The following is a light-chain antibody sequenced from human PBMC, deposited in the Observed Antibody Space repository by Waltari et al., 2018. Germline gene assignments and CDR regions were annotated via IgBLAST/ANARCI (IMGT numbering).Light chain of an antibody. CDR2: RNN. J-gene: IGLJ3*02. V-gene: IGLV1-47*01. CDR3: AAWDDSLSGWV. CDR1: TSNIATNY. Sequence: QSVLTQPPSASGTPGQTVTIPCSGSTSNIATNYSCWYQQVPETAPNLLLYRNNQRPSGVPDRFSGSKSGTSASLAISGLRSEDEADYYCAAWDDSLSGWVFGGGTKLTVL.